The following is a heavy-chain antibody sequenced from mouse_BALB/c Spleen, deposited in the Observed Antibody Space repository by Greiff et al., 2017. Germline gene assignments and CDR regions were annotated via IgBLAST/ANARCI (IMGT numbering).Heavy chain of an antibody. V-gene: IGHV5-6*01. Sequence: EVQVVESGGDLVKPGGSLKLSCAASGFTFSSYGMSWVRQTPDKRLEWVATISSGGSYTYYPDSVKGRFTISRDNAKNTLYLQMSSLKSEDTAMYYCARHNSSGYVDAMDYWGQGTSVTVSS. CDR3: ARHNSSGYVDAMDY. CDR1: GFTFSSYG. J-gene: IGHJ4*01. CDR2: ISSGGSYT. D-gene: IGHD3-1*01.